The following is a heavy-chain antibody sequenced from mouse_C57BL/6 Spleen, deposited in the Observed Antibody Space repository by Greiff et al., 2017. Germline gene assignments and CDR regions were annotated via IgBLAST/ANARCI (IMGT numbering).Heavy chain of an antibody. J-gene: IGHJ4*01. CDR1: GYAFSSSW. V-gene: IGHV1-82*01. CDR3: AREAEGYDRAMDY. D-gene: IGHD2-2*01. Sequence: QVQLQQSGPELVKPGASVKISCKASGYAFSSSWMNWVKQRPGKGLEWIGRIYPGDGDTNYNGKFKGKATLTADKSSSTAYMQLSSLTSEDSAVYFCAREAEGYDRAMDYWGQGTSVTVSS. CDR2: IYPGDGDT.